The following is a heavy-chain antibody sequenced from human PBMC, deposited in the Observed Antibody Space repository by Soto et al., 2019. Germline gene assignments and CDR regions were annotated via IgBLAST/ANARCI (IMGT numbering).Heavy chain of an antibody. V-gene: IGHV3-66*01. D-gene: IGHD3-10*01. CDR1: GFTVSSNY. CDR3: ARGLTTMVRGVMGPTKRKYYYYYYMDV. J-gene: IGHJ6*03. CDR2: IYSGGST. Sequence: GGSLRLSCAASGFTVSSNYMSWVRQAPGKGLEWVSVIYSGGSTYYADSVKGRFTISRDNSKNTLYLQMNSLRAEDTAVYYCARGLTTMVRGVMGPTKRKYYYYYYMDVWGKGTTVTVSS.